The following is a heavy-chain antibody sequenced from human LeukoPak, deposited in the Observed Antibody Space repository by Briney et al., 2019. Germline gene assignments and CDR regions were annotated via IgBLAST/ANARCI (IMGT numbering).Heavy chain of an antibody. V-gene: IGHV1-3*01. CDR1: GHTFTNWP. CDR2: INPGNGNT. Sequence: HGASVKVSCKASGHTFTNWPIHWVRQAPGQRLEWMGWINPGNGNTKYSQDFQGRVTITRDTSASTAYMELSSLRSEDTAVYYCARDVDWERKFDYWGQGTLVTVSS. CDR3: ARDVDWERKFDY. D-gene: IGHD3-9*01. J-gene: IGHJ4*02.